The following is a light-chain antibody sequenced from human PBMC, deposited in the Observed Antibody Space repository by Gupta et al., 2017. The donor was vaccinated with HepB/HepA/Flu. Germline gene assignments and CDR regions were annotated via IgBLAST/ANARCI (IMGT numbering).Light chain of an antibody. Sequence: DIQLTQSTSSFSASVRDRVTITCLASQYINNHVNWYQQQPGKAPKLLIYVASNLRSGVPSRFIGSGSGTHFTLTISSLHPEDVATYYCQQSYSSPFTFGGGTKVEIK. CDR2: VAS. V-gene: IGKV1-39*01. CDR1: QYINNH. CDR3: QQSYSSPFT. J-gene: IGKJ4*02.